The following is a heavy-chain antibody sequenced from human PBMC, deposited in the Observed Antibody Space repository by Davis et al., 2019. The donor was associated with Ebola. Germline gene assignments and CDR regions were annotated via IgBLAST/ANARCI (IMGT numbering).Heavy chain of an antibody. D-gene: IGHD2-21*01. CDR2: IYYSGST. Sequence: MPSETLSLTCTVSGGSISSGGYYWSWIRQHPGKGLEWIGYIYYSGSTYYNPSLKSRVTISVDTSKNQFSLKLSSVTAADTAVYYCARSSPLSPVVGWYYFDYWGQGTLVTVSS. V-gene: IGHV4-31*03. J-gene: IGHJ4*02. CDR3: ARSSPLSPVVGWYYFDY. CDR1: GGSISSGGYY.